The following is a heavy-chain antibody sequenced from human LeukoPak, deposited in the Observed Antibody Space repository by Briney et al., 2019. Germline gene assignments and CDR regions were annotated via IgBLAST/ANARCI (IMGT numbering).Heavy chain of an antibody. CDR1: GLTFSNYW. CDR2: IKQDGSEK. V-gene: IGHV3-7*03. J-gene: IGHJ4*02. Sequence: GGSLRLSCAASGLTFSNYWMDWYRQAPGKGLEWVANIKQDGSEKNYVDSVKGRFIVSRDNAKNSLYLQMNTLRAGDTAVYYCARDGFGTGSNWGQGTLVTVSS. D-gene: IGHD3-16*01. CDR3: ARDGFGTGSN.